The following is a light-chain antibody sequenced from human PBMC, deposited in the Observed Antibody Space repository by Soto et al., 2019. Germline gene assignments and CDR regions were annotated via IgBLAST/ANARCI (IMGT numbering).Light chain of an antibody. CDR1: QDITSY. V-gene: IGKV1-33*01. CDR3: QHCDYPPI. J-gene: IGKJ3*01. CDR2: DAS. Sequence: DIQMTQSPSSLSASVGDRVTITCQASQDITSYLNWYQHKPGKAPQLLIYDASSLEAGVPSRFSGSGCGTDFTFTISRLQAEDVASYYCQHCDYPPIFGPGTKVDFK.